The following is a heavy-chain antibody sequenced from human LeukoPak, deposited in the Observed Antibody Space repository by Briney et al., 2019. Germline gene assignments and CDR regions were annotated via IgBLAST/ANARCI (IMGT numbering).Heavy chain of an antibody. CDR1: GGSISNYY. CDR3: ARGYGSGSYYEIDY. J-gene: IGHJ4*02. CDR2: MSYSGST. Sequence: SQTLSLTCTVSGGSISNYYWSWIRQPLGKGLEWIGYMSYSGSTNHNPSLKSRVTISIDTSKNQFSLKLSSVTAADTAVYYCARGYGSGSYYEIDYWGQGTLVTVSS. V-gene: IGHV4-59*01. D-gene: IGHD3-10*01.